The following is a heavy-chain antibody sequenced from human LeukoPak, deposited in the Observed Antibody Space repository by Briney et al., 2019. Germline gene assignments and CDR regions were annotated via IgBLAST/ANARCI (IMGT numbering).Heavy chain of an antibody. CDR2: ISYDGSNK. V-gene: IGHV3-30*18. CDR1: GFTFSSYG. D-gene: IGHD6-19*01. CDR3: AKGGKWSSDWISPYDY. J-gene: IGHJ4*02. Sequence: QPGGSLRLSCAASGFTFSSYGMHWVRQAPGKGLEWVAVISYDGSNKYYADSVKGRFTISRDNSKNTLYLQMESLRSEDTAVYYCAKGGKWSSDWISPYDYWGQGTLVTVSS.